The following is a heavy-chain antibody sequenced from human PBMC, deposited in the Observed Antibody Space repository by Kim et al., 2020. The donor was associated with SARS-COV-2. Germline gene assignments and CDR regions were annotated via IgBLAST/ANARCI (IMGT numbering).Heavy chain of an antibody. V-gene: IGHV3-66*01. Sequence: GGSLRLSCLVSGFTVSTNYMSWVRQAPGKGLECVSMTYSAGDTYYADSVKGRFTVSRDTSKNTVYLQMNNLRAEDTAVYYCAMETFDYWGQGTLVTVSS. D-gene: IGHD2-8*01. CDR3: AMETFDY. CDR2: TYSAGDT. CDR1: GFTVSTNY. J-gene: IGHJ4*02.